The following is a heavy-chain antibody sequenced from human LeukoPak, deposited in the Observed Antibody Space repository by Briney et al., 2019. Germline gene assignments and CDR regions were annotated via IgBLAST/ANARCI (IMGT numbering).Heavy chain of an antibody. J-gene: IGHJ2*01. CDR1: GFTFSSYG. CDR2: IWYDGSNK. CDR3: ARDRSMSGWYIDL. D-gene: IGHD2/OR15-2a*01. Sequence: GGSLRLSCAASGFTFSSYGMHWLRQAPGKGLEWVAVIWYDGSNKYYTDSVQGRFTISRNNSKNALYLQVNSLRAEDTAVYYCARDRSMSGWYIDLWGRGTLVTVSS. V-gene: IGHV3-33*01.